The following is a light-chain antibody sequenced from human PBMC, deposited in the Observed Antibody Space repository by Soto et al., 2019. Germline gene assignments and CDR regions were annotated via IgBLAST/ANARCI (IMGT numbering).Light chain of an antibody. J-gene: IGKJ1*01. V-gene: IGKV1-5*03. CDR2: KAS. Sequence: DIQMTQSPSTLSASVGDRVTITCRASQNINSWLAWYQQKPGKVPKLLIYKASTLQSGVPSRFSGSGSGTEFTLTISSLQPDDLATYYCQHYQTYPWTFGQGTKVEIK. CDR1: QNINSW. CDR3: QHYQTYPWT.